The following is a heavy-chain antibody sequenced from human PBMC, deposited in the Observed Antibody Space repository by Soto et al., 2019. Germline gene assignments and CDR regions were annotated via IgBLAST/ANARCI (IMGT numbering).Heavy chain of an antibody. CDR3: AKASDGGWPYYFDS. Sequence: GGSLRLSCVGSGFPFDPYVMACVRQAPGKGLEWVAAIRSNTAVTHYADSMRDRFTISRVNSANTIFLQMNSLRVEDSAVYFCAKASDGGWPYYFDSWGQGALVTVSS. V-gene: IGHV3-23*01. J-gene: IGHJ4*02. CDR2: IRSNTAVT. CDR1: GFPFDPYV. D-gene: IGHD2-15*01.